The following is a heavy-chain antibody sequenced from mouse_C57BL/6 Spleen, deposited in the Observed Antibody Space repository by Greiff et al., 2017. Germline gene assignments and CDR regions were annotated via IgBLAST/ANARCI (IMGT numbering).Heavy chain of an antibody. CDR2: ISSGSSTI. CDR1: GFTFSDYG. Sequence: EVKLVESGGGLVKPGGSLKLSCAASGFTFSDYGMHWVRQAPEKGLEWVAYISSGSSTIYSADTVKGRFTISRDNAKNTLFLQMTSLRSEDTAMYYCARGRRGYAMDYWGQGTSGTVSS. V-gene: IGHV5-17*01. J-gene: IGHJ4*01. CDR3: ARGRRGYAMDY.